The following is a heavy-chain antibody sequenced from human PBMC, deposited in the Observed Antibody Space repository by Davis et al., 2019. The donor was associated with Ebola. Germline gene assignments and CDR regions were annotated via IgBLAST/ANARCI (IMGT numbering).Heavy chain of an antibody. V-gene: IGHV4-59*08. CDR2: IYYSGST. CDR1: GGSISSYY. D-gene: IGHD5-18*01. Sequence: MPSETLSLTCTVSGGSISSYYWSWIRQPPGKRLEWTGYIYYSGSTNYNPSLKSRVTISVDTSKNQFSLKLSSVTAADTAVYYCARRRGVTDDAFDIWGQGTMVTVSS. CDR3: ARRRGVTDDAFDI. J-gene: IGHJ3*02.